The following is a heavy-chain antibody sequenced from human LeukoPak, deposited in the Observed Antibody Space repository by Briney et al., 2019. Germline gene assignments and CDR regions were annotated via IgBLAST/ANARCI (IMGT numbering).Heavy chain of an antibody. Sequence: GGSLRLSCAASGFTFSSYGMHWVRQAPGKGLEWVAVISYDGSNKYYADSVKGRFTISRDNSKNTQYLQMNSLRAEDTAVYYCAKDSRGYSYGYSFDYWGQGTLVTVSS. CDR1: GFTFSSYG. V-gene: IGHV3-30*18. D-gene: IGHD5-18*01. CDR3: AKDSRGYSYGYSFDY. CDR2: ISYDGSNK. J-gene: IGHJ4*02.